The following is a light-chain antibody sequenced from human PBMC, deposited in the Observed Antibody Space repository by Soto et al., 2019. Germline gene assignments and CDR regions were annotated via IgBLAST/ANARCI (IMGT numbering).Light chain of an antibody. Sequence: EIVWTQSPSTLSFSPGERATLRCWAIQSVSSSYLAWYQQKPGLAPRLLIYDASSRATGIPDRFSGSGSGTDFTLNITRLEPEDSAVYYCLQHSGTSPKTFGQGTKVDIK. J-gene: IGKJ1*01. CDR1: QSVSSSY. CDR2: DAS. CDR3: LQHSGTSPKT. V-gene: IGKV3D-20*01.